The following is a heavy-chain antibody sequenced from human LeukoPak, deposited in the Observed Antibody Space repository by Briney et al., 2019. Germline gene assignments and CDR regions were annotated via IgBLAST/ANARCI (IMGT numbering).Heavy chain of an antibody. CDR2: IIPIFGTA. V-gene: IGHV1-69*01. D-gene: IGHD6-13*01. CDR3: ASSVAAATTPLYYYYYMDV. Sequence: SVKVSCKASGGTFSSYAISWVRQAPGQGLEWMGGIIPIFGTANYAQKFQGRVTITADESTSTAYMELSSLRSEDTAVYYCASSVAAATTPLYYYYYMDVWGKGTTVTASS. CDR1: GGTFSSYA. J-gene: IGHJ6*03.